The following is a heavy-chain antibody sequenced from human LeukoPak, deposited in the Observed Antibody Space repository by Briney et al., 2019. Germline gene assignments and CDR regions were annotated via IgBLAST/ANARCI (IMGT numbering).Heavy chain of an antibody. Sequence: GGSLRLSCAASGFTFDDYAMHWVRQAPGKGLEWVSGISWNSGSIGYADSVKGRFTISRDNAKNSLYLQMNSLRAEDTALYYCGKDMDLEYSSSSSAFDIWGQGTMVTVSS. CDR2: ISWNSGSI. J-gene: IGHJ3*02. CDR1: GFTFDDYA. D-gene: IGHD6-6*01. CDR3: GKDMDLEYSSSSSAFDI. V-gene: IGHV3-9*01.